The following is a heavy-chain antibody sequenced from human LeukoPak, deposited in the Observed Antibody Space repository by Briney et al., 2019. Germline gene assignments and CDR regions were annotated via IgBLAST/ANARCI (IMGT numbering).Heavy chain of an antibody. CDR3: ARDRGNYDSSGYYFDY. Sequence: PSGTLSLTCAVSGGSISSSNWWSLVRQPPGKGLEWIGEIYHSGSTNYNPSLKSRVTISLDKSKNQFSLKVSSVTAADTAVYYCARDRGNYDSSGYYFDYWGQGTLVTVSS. V-gene: IGHV4-4*02. CDR2: IYHSGST. CDR1: GGSISSSNW. J-gene: IGHJ4*02. D-gene: IGHD3-22*01.